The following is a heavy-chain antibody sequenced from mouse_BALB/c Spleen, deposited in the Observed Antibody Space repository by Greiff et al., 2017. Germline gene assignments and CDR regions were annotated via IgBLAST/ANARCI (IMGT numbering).Heavy chain of an antibody. J-gene: IGHJ3*01. CDR2: IDPETGGT. D-gene: IGHD4-1*02. Sequence: QVQLKQSGAELVRPGASVTLSCKASGYTFTDYEMHWVKQTPVHGLEWIGAIDPETGGTAYNQKFKGKATLTADKSSSTAYMELRSLTSEDSAVYYCTRSTGTWFAYWGQGTLVTVSA. CDR1: GYTFTDYE. CDR3: TRSTGTWFAY. V-gene: IGHV1-15*01.